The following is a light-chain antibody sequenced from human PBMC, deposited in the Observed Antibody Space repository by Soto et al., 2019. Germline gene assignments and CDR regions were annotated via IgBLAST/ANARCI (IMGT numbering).Light chain of an antibody. CDR1: SGHSSYI. Sequence: QLVLTQSSSASASLGSSVKLTCTLSSGHSSYIIAWHQQQPGKAPRYLMRLEGSGSYNKGSGVPDRFSGSSSGADRYLTISNLQFEDEADYYCETWDGNTRVFAGGTQLTVL. J-gene: IGLJ3*02. CDR3: ETWDGNTRV. V-gene: IGLV4-60*02. CDR2: LEGSGSY.